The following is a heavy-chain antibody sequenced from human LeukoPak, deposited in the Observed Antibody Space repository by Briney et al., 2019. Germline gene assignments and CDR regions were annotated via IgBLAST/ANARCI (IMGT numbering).Heavy chain of an antibody. CDR2: ISYDGGDK. V-gene: IGHV3-30*18. J-gene: IGHJ4*02. CDR3: VKEGVEYSYSYGDY. CDR1: GFTLNNYA. D-gene: IGHD3-16*01. Sequence: GGSLRLSCAASGFTLNNYAMYWVRQAPGNGLEWVALISYDGGDKYYAESMKGRITISRDNAENTLYLQMNNLRPDDTAFYFCVKEGVEYSYSYGDYWGQGTLVTVSS.